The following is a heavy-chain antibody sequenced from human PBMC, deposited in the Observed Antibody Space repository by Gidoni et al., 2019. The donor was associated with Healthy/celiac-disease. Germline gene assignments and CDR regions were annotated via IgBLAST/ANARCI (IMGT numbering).Heavy chain of an antibody. Sequence: QVTLRESGPALVKPTQTLTLTCTFSGFSLSTSGMCVSWIRQPPGKALEWLARIDWDDDKYYSTSLKTRLTISKDTSKNQVVLTMTNMDPVDTATYYCARTPPITMVRGVINYYFDYWGQGTLVTVSS. J-gene: IGHJ4*02. CDR3: ARTPPITMVRGVINYYFDY. CDR2: IDWDDDK. CDR1: GFSLSTSGMC. D-gene: IGHD3-10*01. V-gene: IGHV2-70*15.